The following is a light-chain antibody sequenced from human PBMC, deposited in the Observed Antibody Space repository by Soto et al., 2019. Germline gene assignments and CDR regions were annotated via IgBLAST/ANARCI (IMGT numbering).Light chain of an antibody. Sequence: DIVMTQSPDSLAVSLGERATINCKSSQSVLYSPNNKNYLAWYQQKPGQPPKLLIYWASTRESGVPDRFSGSGSGTDFTLTISSLQAEDVAFYYCQQYHSAPQSFGQWTKVEIK. CDR2: WAS. J-gene: IGKJ1*01. V-gene: IGKV4-1*01. CDR1: QSVLYSPNNKNY. CDR3: QQYHSAPQS.